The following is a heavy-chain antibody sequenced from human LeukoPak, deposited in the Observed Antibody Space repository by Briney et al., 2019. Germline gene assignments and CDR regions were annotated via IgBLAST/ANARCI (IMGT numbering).Heavy chain of an antibody. Sequence: GGSLRLSCAVSGFTFSSYGMHWVRQAPGKGLEWVTVISYDGSNKYYADSVKGRFIISRDNSKNTLFLQMNSLRAEDTAVYYCARDGTHSSSWLNFDYWGQGTLVTVSS. CDR3: ARDGTHSSSWLNFDY. J-gene: IGHJ4*02. CDR1: GFTFSSYG. V-gene: IGHV3-30*03. D-gene: IGHD6-13*01. CDR2: ISYDGSNK.